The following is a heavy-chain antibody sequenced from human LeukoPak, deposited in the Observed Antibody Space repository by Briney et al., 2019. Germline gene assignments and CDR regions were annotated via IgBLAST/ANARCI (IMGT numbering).Heavy chain of an antibody. CDR2: ITPIFGTA. Sequence: SVKVSCKASGDTFNNYNVNWVRQAPGQGLEWMGGITPIFGTANYAQKFQGRVTLTTDTSTSTAYMELRSLRYDDTAVYYCTRRGPPATNWFDPWGQGTLVTVSS. D-gene: IGHD3-10*01. CDR1: GDTFNNYN. J-gene: IGHJ5*02. CDR3: TRRGPPATNWFDP. V-gene: IGHV1-69*05.